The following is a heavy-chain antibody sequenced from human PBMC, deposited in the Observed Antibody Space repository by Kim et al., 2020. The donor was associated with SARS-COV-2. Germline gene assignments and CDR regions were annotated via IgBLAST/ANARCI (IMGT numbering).Heavy chain of an antibody. V-gene: IGHV3-33*01. Sequence: GGSLRLSCAASGFTFSRNGMHWVRQAPGKGLEWVAVIWYDGSNKYYADSVKGRFTISRDNSKNTLYLQMNSLRAEDTAVYYCAREGYSSDDYYMDVWGKGTVVTASS. CDR2: IWYDGSNK. J-gene: IGHJ6*03. D-gene: IGHD5-12*01. CDR1: GFTFSRNG. CDR3: AREGYSSDDYYMDV.